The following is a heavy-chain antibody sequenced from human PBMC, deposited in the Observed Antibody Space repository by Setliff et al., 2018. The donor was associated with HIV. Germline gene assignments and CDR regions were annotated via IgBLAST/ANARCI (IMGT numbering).Heavy chain of an antibody. Sequence: PGESLKISCTASGFTFNTNWMGWVRQAPGKGLEWVANIRQDGNERYYVDSVKGRFTISRDNAKNSLYLQMSSLRVDDTAVYYCARISSAWYLVDYWGQGTLVTVSS. CDR2: IRQDGNER. V-gene: IGHV3-7*03. CDR3: ARISSAWYLVDY. D-gene: IGHD6-13*01. CDR1: GFTFNTNW. J-gene: IGHJ4*02.